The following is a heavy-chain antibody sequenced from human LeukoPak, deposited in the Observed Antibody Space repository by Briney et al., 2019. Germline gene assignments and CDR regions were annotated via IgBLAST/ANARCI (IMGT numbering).Heavy chain of an antibody. CDR1: GYTFTGYY. D-gene: IGHD6-13*01. V-gene: IGHV1-2*06. CDR2: INPNSGGT. J-gene: IGHJ4*02. Sequence: ASVKVSCKASGYTFTGYYMHWVRQASGQGLEWMGRINPNSGGTNYAQKFQGRVTMTRDTSISTAYMELSRLRSDDTAVYYCARGFHSSSWYYFDYWGQGTLVTVSS. CDR3: ARGFHSSSWYYFDY.